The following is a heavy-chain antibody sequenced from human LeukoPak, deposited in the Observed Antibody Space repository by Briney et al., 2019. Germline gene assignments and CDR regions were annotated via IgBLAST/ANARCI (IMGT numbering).Heavy chain of an antibody. J-gene: IGHJ4*02. V-gene: IGHV3-23*01. CDR1: GFTLRSYA. CDR3: VKSKGGSSWDPLDY. CDR2: SGGTGDST. Sequence: GGSLRLSCAASGFTLRSYAMSWVRQVPGKGLEWVSSSGGTGDSTYYADSVKGRFTISRDNSKNMLYVQMNSLRAEDTAVYYCVKSKGGSSWDPLDYWGQGTLVTVSS. D-gene: IGHD6-13*01.